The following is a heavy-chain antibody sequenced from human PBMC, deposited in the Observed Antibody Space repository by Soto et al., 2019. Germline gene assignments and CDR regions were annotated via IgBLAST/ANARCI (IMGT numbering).Heavy chain of an antibody. J-gene: IGHJ5*02. V-gene: IGHV4-59*08. CDR1: GGSISSYY. CDR3: ARLFYIAVADNWFDP. D-gene: IGHD6-19*01. CDR2: IYYSGST. Sequence: PSETLSLTCSVSGGSISSYYWSWIRQPPGKGLEWIGYIYYSGSTNYNPSLKSRVTISVDTSKNQFSLKLSSVTAADTAVYYCARLFYIAVADNWFDPWGQGTLVTVSS.